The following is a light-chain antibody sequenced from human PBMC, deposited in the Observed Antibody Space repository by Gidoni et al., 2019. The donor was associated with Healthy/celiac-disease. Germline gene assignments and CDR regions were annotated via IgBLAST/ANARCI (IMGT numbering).Light chain of an antibody. CDR2: GNS. J-gene: IGLJ3*02. Sequence: QSALTQPPSVSWAPGQRVTISCTGSRSNIGAGYDVHWYQQLPGTAPKLPIYGNSNRPSGDPDRFSGSKSGTSASLAITGLQAEDGGDYYCQSYDSSLSGSRVFGGGTKLTVL. V-gene: IGLV1-40*01. CDR1: RSNIGAGYD. CDR3: QSYDSSLSGSRV.